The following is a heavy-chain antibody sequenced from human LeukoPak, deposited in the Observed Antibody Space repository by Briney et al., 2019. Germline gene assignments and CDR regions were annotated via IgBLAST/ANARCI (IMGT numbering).Heavy chain of an antibody. CDR1: GFTFSDYY. Sequence: GGSLRLSCAASGFTFSDYYMSWVRQAPGKGLEWVAVISYDGSNKYYADSVKGRFTISRDNSKNTLYLQMNSLRAEDTAVYYCARSSSSGGDYWGQGTLVTVSS. J-gene: IGHJ4*02. V-gene: IGHV3-30-3*01. CDR2: ISYDGSNK. CDR3: ARSSSSGGDY. D-gene: IGHD6-6*01.